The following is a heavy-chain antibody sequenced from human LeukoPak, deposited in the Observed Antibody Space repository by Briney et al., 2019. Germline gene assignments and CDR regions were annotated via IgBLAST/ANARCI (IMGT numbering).Heavy chain of an antibody. CDR3: VREEGIDGSGYYYVLGS. CDR2: VNQDGSGK. V-gene: IGHV3-7*01. CDR1: GFTFTRHW. D-gene: IGHD3-22*01. J-gene: IGHJ4*02. Sequence: GGSLRLSCVASGFTFTRHWMSWVRQAPGKGLEWVANVNQDGSGKHYVDSVKGRFTIASDNADNSLFLQMNSLRADDTAVYYCVREEGIDGSGYYYVLGSWGQGTLVTVSS.